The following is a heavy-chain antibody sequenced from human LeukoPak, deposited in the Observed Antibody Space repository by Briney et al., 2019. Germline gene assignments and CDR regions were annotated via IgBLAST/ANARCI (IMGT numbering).Heavy chain of an antibody. J-gene: IGHJ4*02. D-gene: IGHD1-1*01. CDR2: INHSGST. V-gene: IGHV4-34*01. Sequence: PSETLSLTCAVYGGSFSGYYWSWIRQPPGKGLEWIGEINHSGSTNYNPSLKSRVTISVDTSKNQFSMKLSSVTAADTAVFYCARLEWDNLDYWGQGTLVTVSS. CDR3: ARLEWDNLDY. CDR1: GGSFSGYY.